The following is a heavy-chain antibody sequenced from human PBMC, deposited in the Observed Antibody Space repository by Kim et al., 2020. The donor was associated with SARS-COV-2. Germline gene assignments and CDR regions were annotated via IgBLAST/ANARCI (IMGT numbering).Heavy chain of an antibody. Sequence: SETLSLTCAVYGGSFSGYYWSWIRQPPGKGLEWIGEINHSGSTNYNPSLKSRVTISVDTSKNQFSLKLSSVTAADTAVYYCARVSYSSNLDYWGQGTLVTVSS. CDR2: INHSGST. V-gene: IGHV4-34*01. CDR1: GGSFSGYY. D-gene: IGHD6-19*01. J-gene: IGHJ4*02. CDR3: ARVSYSSNLDY.